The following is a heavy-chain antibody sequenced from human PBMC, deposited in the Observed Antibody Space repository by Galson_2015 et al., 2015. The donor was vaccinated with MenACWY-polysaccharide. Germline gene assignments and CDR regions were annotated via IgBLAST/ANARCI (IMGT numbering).Heavy chain of an antibody. D-gene: IGHD3-3*01. CDR2: ISSGGNT. Sequence: SLRLSCAASGFTFGTYAMSWVRQAPGKGLEWVSIISSGGNTYYTDSVKGRFTISRDNSKNTLYVQMNSLRAEDTAVYYCAKDRFSSTGTFFDYWGQGIQVTVSS. J-gene: IGHJ4*02. V-gene: IGHV3-23*01. CDR1: GFTFGTYA. CDR3: AKDRFSSTGTFFDY.